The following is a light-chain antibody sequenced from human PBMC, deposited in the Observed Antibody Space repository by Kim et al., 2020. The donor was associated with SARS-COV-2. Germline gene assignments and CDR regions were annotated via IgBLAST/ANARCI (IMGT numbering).Light chain of an antibody. CDR3: QQFNSYPIT. V-gene: IGKV1-9*01. Sequence: ASVGDRVTITCRASQGISSYLAWHQQKPGRLPMVLIYAASSLRSGVPSRFSGSGSGTDFTLTISSLQPEDSATYFCQQFNSYPITFGQGTQLEIK. J-gene: IGKJ5*01. CDR2: AAS. CDR1: QGISSY.